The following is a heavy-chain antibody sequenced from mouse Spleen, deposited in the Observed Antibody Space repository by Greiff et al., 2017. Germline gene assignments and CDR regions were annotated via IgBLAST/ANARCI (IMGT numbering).Heavy chain of an antibody. D-gene: IGHD2-5*01. CDR2: IDPSDSYT. CDR1: GYTFTSYW. Sequence: QVQLQQPGTELVKPGASVKLSCKASGYTFTSYWMQWVKQRPGQGLEWIGEIDPSDSYTNYNQKFKGKATLTVDTSSSTAYMQLSSLTSEDSAVYYCARGYSNTRGVDYWGQGTTLTVSS. J-gene: IGHJ2*01. CDR3: ARGYSNTRGVDY. V-gene: IGHV1-50*01.